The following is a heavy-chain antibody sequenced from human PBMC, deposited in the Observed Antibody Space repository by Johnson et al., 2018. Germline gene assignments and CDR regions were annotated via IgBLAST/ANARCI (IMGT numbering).Heavy chain of an antibody. V-gene: IGHV3-7*01. CDR1: GFTFSSYW. CDR3: RINGTTNSYYYGMDV. D-gene: IGHD1-20*01. CDR2: IKQEGSAK. Sequence: EVQLLESGGGLVQPGGSLRLSCAASGFTFSSYWMSWVRQAPGKGLEWVANIKQEGSAKYYVVSVKGRFNISRDNAKNSLFLQMSSRRGEDTAVYYCRINGTTNSYYYGMDVWGQGTTVIVSS. J-gene: IGHJ6*02.